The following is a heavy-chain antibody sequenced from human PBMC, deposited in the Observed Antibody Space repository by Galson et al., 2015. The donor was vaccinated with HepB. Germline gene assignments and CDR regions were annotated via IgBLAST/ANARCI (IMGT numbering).Heavy chain of an antibody. J-gene: IGHJ5*02. V-gene: IGHV4-34*01. CDR3: ARSPGRIVVVPAANRWFDP. D-gene: IGHD2-2*01. Sequence: SLTCAVYGGSFSGYYWSWIRQPAGKGLEWIGEINHSGSTNYNPSLKSQVTISVDTSKNHFSLKLSSVTAADTAVYYCARSPGRIVVVPAANRWFDPWGQGTLVTVSS. CDR2: INHSGST. CDR1: GGSFSGYY.